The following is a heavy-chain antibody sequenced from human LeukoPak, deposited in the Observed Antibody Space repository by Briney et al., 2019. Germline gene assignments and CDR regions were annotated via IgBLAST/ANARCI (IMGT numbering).Heavy chain of an antibody. Sequence: GGSLRLSCAASGFTFSSYAMSWVRQAPGKGLEWVSAISGSGGSTYYADSVKGRFTISRDNSKNTLYLQMDSLRVEDTAVYYCAKPMDSSGYGHFGYWGQGTLVTVSS. D-gene: IGHD3-22*01. CDR3: AKPMDSSGYGHFGY. V-gene: IGHV3-23*01. CDR2: ISGSGGST. CDR1: GFTFSSYA. J-gene: IGHJ4*02.